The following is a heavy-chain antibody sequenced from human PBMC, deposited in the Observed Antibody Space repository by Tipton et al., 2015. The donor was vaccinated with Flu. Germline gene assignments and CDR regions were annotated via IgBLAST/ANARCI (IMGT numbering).Heavy chain of an antibody. CDR3: ARHEIGGYCSSPSCPLGGGDY. V-gene: IGHV5-51*01. J-gene: IGHJ4*02. CDR2: IYPGDSDT. CDR1: GYSFTSYW. Sequence: QLVQSGAEVKKPGESLKISCKGSGYSFTSYWIGWVRQMPGKGLEWMGIIYPGDSDTRYSPSFQGQVTISADKSISTAYLQWSSLKASDPAMYYWARHEIGGYCSSPSCPLGGGDYWGQGTLVTVSS. D-gene: IGHD2-2*01.